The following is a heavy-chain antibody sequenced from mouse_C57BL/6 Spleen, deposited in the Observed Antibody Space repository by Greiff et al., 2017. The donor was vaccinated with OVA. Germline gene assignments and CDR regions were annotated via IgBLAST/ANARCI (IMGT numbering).Heavy chain of an antibody. V-gene: IGHV5-9-1*02. Sequence: EVMLVESGDGLVKPGGSLKLSCAASGFTFSSYAMSWVRQTPEKRLEWVAYISSGGDYIYYADTVKGRFTISRDNTRNTLYLQMSSLKSEDTAMYYCTRSNHWYFDVWGTGTTVTVSS. CDR1: GFTFSSYA. J-gene: IGHJ1*03. CDR3: TRSNHWYFDV. CDR2: ISSGGDYI. D-gene: IGHD2-5*01.